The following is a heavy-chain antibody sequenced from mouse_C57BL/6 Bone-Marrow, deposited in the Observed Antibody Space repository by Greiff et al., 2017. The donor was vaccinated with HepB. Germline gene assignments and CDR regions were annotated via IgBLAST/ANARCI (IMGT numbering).Heavy chain of an antibody. CDR3: SRGFTGTYYYAMDY. V-gene: IGHV1-82*01. J-gene: IGHJ4*01. CDR1: GYAFSSSW. Sequence: QVQLKESGPELVKPGASVKISCKASGYAFSSSWMNWVKQRPGKGLEWIGRIYPGDGDTNYNGKFKGKATLTADKSSCTAYMQLSSLTSEDSAVYFCSRGFTGTYYYAMDYWGQGTSGTVSS. D-gene: IGHD4-1*01. CDR2: IYPGDGDT.